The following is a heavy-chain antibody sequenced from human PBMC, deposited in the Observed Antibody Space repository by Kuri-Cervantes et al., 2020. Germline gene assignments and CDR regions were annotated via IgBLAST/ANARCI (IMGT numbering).Heavy chain of an antibody. CDR1: GGSFSGYY. Sequence: ESLKISCAVYGGSFSGYYWSWIRQPPGKGLEWIGEINHSGSTNYNPSLKSRVTISVDPSKNQFSLKLSSVTAADTAVYYCARARYYDSSGYSVGPNWYFDLWGRGTLVTVSS. D-gene: IGHD3-22*01. CDR2: INHSGST. V-gene: IGHV4-34*01. CDR3: ARARYYDSSGYSVGPNWYFDL. J-gene: IGHJ2*01.